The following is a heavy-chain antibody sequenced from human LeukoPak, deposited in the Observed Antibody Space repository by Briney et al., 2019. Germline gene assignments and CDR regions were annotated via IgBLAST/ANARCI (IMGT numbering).Heavy chain of an antibody. D-gene: IGHD3-10*01. CDR1: GESISSSRHY. CDR2: IYPSGNT. Sequence: PSETLSLTCSVSGESISSSRHYWSWIWQPAGQGLEWIGRIYPSGNTNYNPSLKSRATISLDTSKNQFSLNLKSVTAADTAMYYCARDGVVTMELDFWGQGTLVTVSS. V-gene: IGHV4-61*02. CDR3: ARDGVVTMELDF. J-gene: IGHJ4*02.